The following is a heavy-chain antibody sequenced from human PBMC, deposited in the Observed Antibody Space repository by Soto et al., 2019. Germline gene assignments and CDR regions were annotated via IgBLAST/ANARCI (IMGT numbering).Heavy chain of an antibody. CDR2: ISAYNGNT. CDR3: ARDERVQLWSSYYYGMDV. CDR1: GYTFTSYG. J-gene: IGHJ6*02. D-gene: IGHD5-18*01. Sequence: ASVKVSCKASGYTFTSYGISWVRQAPGQGXEWMGWISAYNGNTNYAQKLQGRVTMTTDTSTSTAYMELRSLRSDDTAVYYCARDERVQLWSSYYYGMDVWGQGTTVTVSS. V-gene: IGHV1-18*04.